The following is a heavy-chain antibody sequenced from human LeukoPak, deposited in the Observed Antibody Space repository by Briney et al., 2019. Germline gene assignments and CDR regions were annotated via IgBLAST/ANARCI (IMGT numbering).Heavy chain of an antibody. CDR2: IYYSGST. J-gene: IGHJ6*03. Sequence: SETLSLTCTVSGGSISSYYWSWIRQPPGKGLEWIGYIYYSGSTNYNPSLKSRVTISVDTSKNQFSLKLSSVTAADTAVYYCARFLAARHLNYMDVWGKGTTVTVSS. V-gene: IGHV4-59*12. CDR3: ARFLAARHLNYMDV. CDR1: GGSISSYY. D-gene: IGHD6-6*01.